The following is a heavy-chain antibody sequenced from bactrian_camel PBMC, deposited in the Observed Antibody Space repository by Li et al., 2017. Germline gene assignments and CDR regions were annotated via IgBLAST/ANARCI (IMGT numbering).Heavy chain of an antibody. D-gene: IGHD2*01. J-gene: IGHJ6*01. CDR3: AADQRNSMFCDGRWLISKFAY. CDR1: GYTSSSCA. Sequence: HVQLVESGGGSVQAGGSLRLSCAASGYTSSSCAMAWFRQAPGKEREGVAIISRRSSSTWYADSVAGRFTISQDNAKNTVYLQMDSLKPEDTAMYYCAADQRNSMFCDGRWLISKFAYWGQGTQVTVS. CDR2: ISRRSSST. V-gene: IGHV3-3*01.